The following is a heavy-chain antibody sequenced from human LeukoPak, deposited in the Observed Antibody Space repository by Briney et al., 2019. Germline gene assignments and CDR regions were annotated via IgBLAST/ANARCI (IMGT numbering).Heavy chain of an antibody. CDR3: ARDAGTTWGTDWFDP. J-gene: IGHJ5*02. CDR1: GFTFYNYW. V-gene: IGHV3-7*01. D-gene: IGHD1-1*01. CDR2: IKQDGSEK. Sequence: GGSLRLSCAASGFTFYNYWMSWVRQAPGKGLEWVANIKQDGSEKYYVDSVKGRFTISRDNTENSLYLQLNSLRAEDTAVYYCARDAGTTWGTDWFDPWGQGTLVTVSS.